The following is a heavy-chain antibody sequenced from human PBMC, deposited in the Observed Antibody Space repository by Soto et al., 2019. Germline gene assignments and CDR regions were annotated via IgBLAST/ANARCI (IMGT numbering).Heavy chain of an antibody. CDR1: GGTFISYA. V-gene: IGHV1-69*13. D-gene: IGHD3-3*01. J-gene: IGHJ6*02. CDR3: ARDRVTIFGVVIYYYGMDV. Sequence: SVKVSCKASGGTFISYAISLLLQAPVQVLEWMGWIIPIFGTANYAQKFQGRVTITADESTSTAYMELSSLRSEDTAVYYCARDRVTIFGVVIYYYGMDVWGQGTTVTVSS. CDR2: IIPIFGTA.